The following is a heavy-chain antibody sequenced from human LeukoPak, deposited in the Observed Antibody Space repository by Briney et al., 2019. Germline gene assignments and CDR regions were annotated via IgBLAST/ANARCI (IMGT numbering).Heavy chain of an antibody. J-gene: IGHJ3*01. Sequence: PSETLSLTCTVSGGSINSSKHYWGWIRQTPGKGLEWIGGIDYSGSTYFNPSLKSRLTMSVDTSKNQFSLKLSSVTAADTAVFYCARHRLQFIVVDAFDPWGQGTMVIVSS. V-gene: IGHV4-39*01. CDR1: GGSINSSKHY. CDR2: IDYSGST. CDR3: ARHRLQFIVVDAFDP. D-gene: IGHD1-26*01.